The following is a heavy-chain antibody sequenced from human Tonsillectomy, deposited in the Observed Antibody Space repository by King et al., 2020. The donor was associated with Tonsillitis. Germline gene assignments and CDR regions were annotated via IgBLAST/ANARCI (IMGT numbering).Heavy chain of an antibody. Sequence: VQLQESGPGLVKPSETLSLTCIVSGGSISRYYWSWIRQSPGKGLEWIGYIDYSGSTNYNPSLKSRVTISVDTSKNQFSLKVSSVTAADTAVYYCARDFGDFWSGNWFDPWGQGTLVTVSS. CDR3: ARDFGDFWSGNWFDP. CDR2: IDYSGST. J-gene: IGHJ5*02. D-gene: IGHD3-3*01. V-gene: IGHV4-59*01. CDR1: GGSISRYY.